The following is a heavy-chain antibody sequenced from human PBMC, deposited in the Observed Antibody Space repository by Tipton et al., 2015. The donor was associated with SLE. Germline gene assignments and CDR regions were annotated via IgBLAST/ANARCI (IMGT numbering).Heavy chain of an antibody. CDR2: IYTSGST. J-gene: IGHJ6*03. V-gene: IGHV4-4*07. Sequence: TLSLTCTVSGGSISSYYWSWIRQPAGKGLEWIGRIYTSGSTNYNPSLKSRVTISVDTSKNQFSLKLSSVTAADTAVYYCAREGVHFWSGSSYYYYYYMDVWGKGTTVTVSS. CDR1: GGSISSYY. D-gene: IGHD3-3*02. CDR3: AREGVHFWSGSSYYYYYYMDV.